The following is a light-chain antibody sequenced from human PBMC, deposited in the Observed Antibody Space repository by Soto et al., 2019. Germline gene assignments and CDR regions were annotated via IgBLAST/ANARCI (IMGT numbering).Light chain of an antibody. J-gene: IGKJ1*01. CDR1: QSISQW. CDR3: QQYNGYPWT. V-gene: IGKV1-5*01. CDR2: DAS. Sequence: DIQMTQSPSTLSASVGDRVAITCRASQSISQWVAWYQQKPGRAPELLIYDASKLKSGVPSRFSGSGSGTEFSLTITSLQPDDSAMYYCQQYNGYPWTFGRGTKV.